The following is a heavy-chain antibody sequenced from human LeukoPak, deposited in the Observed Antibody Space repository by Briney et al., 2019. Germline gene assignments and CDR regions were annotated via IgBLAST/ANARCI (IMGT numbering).Heavy chain of an antibody. D-gene: IGHD2-2*01. V-gene: IGHV4-38-2*01. CDR2: IYHSGST. CDR3: ARLWRSSTSCRD. CDR1: GYSISSGYY. J-gene: IGHJ4*02. Sequence: SETLSLTCAVSGYSISSGYYWGWIRQPPGKGLEWIGSIYHSGSTYYNPSLKSRGTISVDTSKNQFSLKLSSVTAADTAVYYCARLWRSSTSCRDWGQGTLVTVSS.